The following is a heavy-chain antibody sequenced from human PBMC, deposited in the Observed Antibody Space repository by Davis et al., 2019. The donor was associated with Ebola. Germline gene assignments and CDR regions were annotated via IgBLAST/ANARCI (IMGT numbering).Heavy chain of an antibody. CDR2: IKQDGSEK. J-gene: IGHJ6*02. V-gene: IGHV3-7*01. CDR1: GFTFSNAW. Sequence: GESLKISCAASGFTFSNAWMSWVRQAPGKGLEWVANIKQDGSEKYYVDSVKGRFTISRDNAKNSLYLQMNSLRAEDTAVYYCARDRVVYATNYYYYGMDVWGQGTTVTVSS. D-gene: IGHD2-8*02. CDR3: ARDRVVYATNYYYYGMDV.